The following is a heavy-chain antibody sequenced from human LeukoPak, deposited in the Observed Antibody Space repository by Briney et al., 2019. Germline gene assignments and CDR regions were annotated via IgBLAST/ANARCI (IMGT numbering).Heavy chain of an antibody. CDR3: ARAILRRIVGWAAVELSNWFDP. CDR2: IYQSGST. J-gene: IGHJ5*02. Sequence: PSDTLSLTCTVSGYSINSGYYWGWIRQPPGKGLEWIGSIYQSGSTYYNPSLKSPVTMSVDTSKNQFSLTLSSVTAAATAVYYCARAILRRIVGWAAVELSNWFDPWGQGTLVTVSS. CDR1: GYSINSGYY. D-gene: IGHD2-21*01. V-gene: IGHV4-38-2*02.